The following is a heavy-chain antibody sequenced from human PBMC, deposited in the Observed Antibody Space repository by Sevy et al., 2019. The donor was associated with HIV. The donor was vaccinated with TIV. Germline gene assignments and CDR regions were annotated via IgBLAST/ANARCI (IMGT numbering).Heavy chain of an antibody. CDR1: GFTFDDYA. J-gene: IGHJ4*02. CDR2: ISWNSGNI. V-gene: IGHV3-9*01. Sequence: GGSLRLSCAASGFTFDDYAMHWVRQAPGKGLVWVSGISWNSGNIGYADSVKGRFTISRDNTKNSLYLQMNSLRAEDTALYYCAKDIYDSSGPLDYWGQGTLVTVSS. CDR3: AKDIYDSSGPLDY. D-gene: IGHD3-22*01.